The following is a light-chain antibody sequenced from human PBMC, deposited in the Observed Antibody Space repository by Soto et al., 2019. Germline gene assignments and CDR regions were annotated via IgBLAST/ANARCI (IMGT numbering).Light chain of an antibody. V-gene: IGLV2-14*01. Sequence: QSALTQPASVSGSPGQSITISCTGTSSDVGGYDYVSWYQLHPGKAPKLMVFEVNNRPSGVSYSFSGSKSGNTASLTISGLQAEDEADYFCSSYSISTAYLFGTGTKLTVL. CDR3: SSYSISTAYL. CDR2: EVN. CDR1: SSDVGGYDY. J-gene: IGLJ1*01.